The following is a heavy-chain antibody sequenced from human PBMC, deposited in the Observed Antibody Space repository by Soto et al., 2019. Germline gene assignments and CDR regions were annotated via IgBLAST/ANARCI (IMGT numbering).Heavy chain of an antibody. CDR3: ARTPDCTNGVCSAGFDY. J-gene: IGHJ4*02. Sequence: GGSLRLSCAASGFTFSDYYMSWIRQAPGKGLEWVSYISSSSSYTNYADSVKGRFTISRDNAKNLLYLQMNSLRAEDTAVYYCARTPDCTNGVCSAGFDYWGQGTLVTVSS. D-gene: IGHD2-8*01. V-gene: IGHV3-11*06. CDR2: ISSSSSYT. CDR1: GFTFSDYY.